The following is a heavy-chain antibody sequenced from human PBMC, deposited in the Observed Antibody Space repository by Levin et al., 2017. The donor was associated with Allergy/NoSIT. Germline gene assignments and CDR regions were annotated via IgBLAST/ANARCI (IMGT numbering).Heavy chain of an antibody. Sequence: GESLKISCKASGYTFTGYYMHWVRQAPGQGLEWMGWINPNSGGTNYAQKFQGRVTMTRDTSISTAYMELSRLRSDDTAVYYCARQTLAAAGTTYDYGMDVWGQGTTVTVSS. V-gene: IGHV1-2*02. CDR1: GYTFTGYY. D-gene: IGHD6-13*01. CDR2: INPNSGGT. CDR3: ARQTLAAAGTTYDYGMDV. J-gene: IGHJ6*02.